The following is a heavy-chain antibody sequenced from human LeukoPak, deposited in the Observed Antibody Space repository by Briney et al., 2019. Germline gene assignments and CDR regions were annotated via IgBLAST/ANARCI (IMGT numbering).Heavy chain of an antibody. V-gene: IGHV3-7*01. J-gene: IGHJ4*02. D-gene: IGHD1-1*01. CDR3: AIWTSGNY. Sequence: GGSLRLSCAASGFTFSTYSMNWVRQAPGKGLEWVANMDPTGSQKRYVDSVRGRFTISKDNPGASLYLDMHSLRAEDTAIYYCAIWTSGNYWGQGTLVTVSS. CDR1: GFTFSTYS. CDR2: MDPTGSQK.